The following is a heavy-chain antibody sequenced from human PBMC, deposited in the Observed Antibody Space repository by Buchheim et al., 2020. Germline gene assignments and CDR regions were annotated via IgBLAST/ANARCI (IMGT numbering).Heavy chain of an antibody. D-gene: IGHD3-3*01. J-gene: IGHJ4*02. V-gene: IGHV4-39*02. CDR1: GASISSSSYY. CDR2: VYYSGST. CDR3: ASHPVLPWAGVEY. Sequence: QVQLQESGPRLVKPSETLSLTCAVSGASISSSSYYWAWLRQPPGKGLEWIGSVYYSGSTHSRPSLTSRVTISAATSKNHFALNLSSVTAADTAVYYCASHPVLPWAGVEYWGQGTL.